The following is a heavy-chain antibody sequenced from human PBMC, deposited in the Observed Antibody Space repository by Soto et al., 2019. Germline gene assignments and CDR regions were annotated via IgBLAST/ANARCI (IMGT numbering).Heavy chain of an antibody. CDR1: GFTFSSYW. J-gene: IGHJ6*02. Sequence: PGGSLRLSCAASGFTFSSYWMHWVRQAPGKGLVWVSRINSDGSSTSYADSVKGRFTISRDNAKNTLYLQMNSLRAEDTAVYYCKSSKPQENVSRPMDYYYDYSMDVWGQGTTVTVYS. CDR2: INSDGSST. CDR3: KSSKPQENVSRPMDYYYDYSMDV. V-gene: IGHV3-74*01.